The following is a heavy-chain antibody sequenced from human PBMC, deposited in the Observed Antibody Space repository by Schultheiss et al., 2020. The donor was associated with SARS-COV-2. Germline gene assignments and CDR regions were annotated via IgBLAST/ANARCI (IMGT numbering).Heavy chain of an antibody. CDR2: IDPRGGTT. CDR3: ARAPSQFYGMDV. J-gene: IGHJ6*02. CDR1: GYIFSNYY. Sequence: ASVKVSCKASGYIFSNYYINWVRQAPGQGLEWMGIIDPRGGTTTYEQKFQGRLTMTRDTSTSTAFMEVTNLRSDDTAVYYCARAPSQFYGMDVWGQGTTVTVSS. D-gene: IGHD5-24*01. V-gene: IGHV1-46*03.